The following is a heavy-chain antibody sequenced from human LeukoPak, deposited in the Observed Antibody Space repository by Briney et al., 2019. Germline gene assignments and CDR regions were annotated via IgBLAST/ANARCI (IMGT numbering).Heavy chain of an antibody. Sequence: PGTSLTLSCETSGFTFSHFGMHWVRQAPGKGLEWVAVIWSDATNQYYADSVKGRFTISRDNFKTTVSPEMNSLRAEDTAVYYCAKDAPKGFYYSNSLEYWGQGSLVIVSS. V-gene: IGHV3-33*06. J-gene: IGHJ4*02. D-gene: IGHD4-11*01. CDR3: AKDAPKGFYYSNSLEY. CDR2: IWSDATNQ. CDR1: GFTFSHFG.